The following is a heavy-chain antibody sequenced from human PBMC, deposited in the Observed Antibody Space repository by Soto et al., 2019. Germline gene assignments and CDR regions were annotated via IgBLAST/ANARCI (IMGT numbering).Heavy chain of an antibody. V-gene: IGHV4-30-2*01. CDR3: ARVSDR. CDR2: IYHSGST. CDR1: GGSISSCGYS. J-gene: IGHJ5*02. Sequence: SETLSLTCAVSGGSISSCGYSWSWIRQPPGKGLEWIGYIYHSGSTYYNPSLKSRVTISVDRSKNQFSLKLSSVTAADTAVYYCARVSDRWGQGTLVTVS.